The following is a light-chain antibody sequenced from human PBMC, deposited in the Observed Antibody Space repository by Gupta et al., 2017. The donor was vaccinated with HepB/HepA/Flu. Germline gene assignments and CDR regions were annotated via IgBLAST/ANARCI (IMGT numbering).Light chain of an antibody. CDR3: QQYNNWPWT. CDR2: GAS. J-gene: IGKJ1*01. V-gene: IGKV3-15*01. CDR1: QDVHTN. Sequence: DIVMTQSPATLSVSPGERVAFSCRASQDVHTNLAWMQQKPGQAPKVLFHGASARATGVPARFIGSGSRTEFTLTITSLQSEDVAVYVCQQYNNWPWTFGQGTKVEI.